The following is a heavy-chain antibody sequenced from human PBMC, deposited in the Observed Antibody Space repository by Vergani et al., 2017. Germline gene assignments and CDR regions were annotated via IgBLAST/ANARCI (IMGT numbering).Heavy chain of an antibody. J-gene: IGHJ4*02. CDR1: FDSITYGAFY. CDR3: ARQRPGSGWSPGDFDD. V-gene: IGHV4-39*01. Sequence: QVQLQESGPGLVKSSETLSLTCSVSFDSITYGAFYWGWIRQSPGKGLEWIGSIYYSENKFYNPSLESRVTLSIDTTKNQFSLKVTSVTAADTAVYFCARQRPGSGWSPGDFDDWGQGILVTVSS. D-gene: IGHD6-19*01. CDR2: IYYSENK.